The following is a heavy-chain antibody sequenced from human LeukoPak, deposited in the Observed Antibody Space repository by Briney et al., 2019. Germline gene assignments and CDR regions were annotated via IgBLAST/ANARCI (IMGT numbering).Heavy chain of an antibody. CDR3: ARGPDYSSSYAANWFDP. D-gene: IGHD6-13*01. CDR2: IGHSGST. J-gene: IGHJ5*02. CDR1: GGSISSSPYY. Sequence: SETLSLTCTVSGGSISSSPYYWGWIRQPPGKGLEWIGSIGHSGSTFYDPSLKSRVTISIDTSTNQFSLRLNSVTSADTAVYFCARGPDYSSSYAANWFDPWGQGTLVTVSS. V-gene: IGHV4-39*01.